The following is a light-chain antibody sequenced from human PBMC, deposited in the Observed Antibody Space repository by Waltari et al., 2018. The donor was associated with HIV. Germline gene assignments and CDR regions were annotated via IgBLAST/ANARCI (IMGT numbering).Light chain of an antibody. Sequence: EIVLTQSPGTLSLSPGERATLSCRASQSVSSSYLAWYHPKPGQAPRLLIYAASSRATGIPDRFSGSGSGTDFTLTISRLEPEDFAVYYCQQYGSSLLFTFGPGTKVDIK. CDR3: QQYGSSLLFT. J-gene: IGKJ3*01. CDR2: AAS. V-gene: IGKV3-20*01. CDR1: QSVSSSY.